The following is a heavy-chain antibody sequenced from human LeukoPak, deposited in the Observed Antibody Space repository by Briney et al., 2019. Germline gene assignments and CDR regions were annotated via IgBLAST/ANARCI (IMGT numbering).Heavy chain of an antibody. Sequence: ASVKVSCKASGYTFTGYYMHWVRQAPGQGLEWMGRINPNSGGTNYAQKFQGMVTMTRDTSISTAYMELSRLRSDDTAVYYCARESGGGYSYGRGDYWGQGTLVTVSS. CDR1: GYTFTGYY. CDR2: INPNSGGT. V-gene: IGHV1-2*06. J-gene: IGHJ4*02. CDR3: ARESGGGYSYGRGDY. D-gene: IGHD5-18*01.